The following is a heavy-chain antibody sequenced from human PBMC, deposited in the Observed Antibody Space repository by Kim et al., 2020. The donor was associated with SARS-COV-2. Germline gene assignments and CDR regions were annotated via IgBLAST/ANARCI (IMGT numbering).Heavy chain of an antibody. Sequence: SVKVSCKSSGGTVSTYALSWVRQAPGQGLEWMGGIILMFGTPNFAQKFQGRVTITADKSTSTSYMELSSLRSEDTAMYYCAGIRGRDYFDSWGQGTLVTVSS. CDR3: AGIRGRDYFDS. CDR2: IILMFGTP. V-gene: IGHV1-69*06. CDR1: GGTVSTYA. J-gene: IGHJ4*02. D-gene: IGHD1-26*01.